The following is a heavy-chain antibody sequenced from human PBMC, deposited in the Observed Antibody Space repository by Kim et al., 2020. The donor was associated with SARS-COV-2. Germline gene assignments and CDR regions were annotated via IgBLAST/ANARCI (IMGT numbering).Heavy chain of an antibody. J-gene: IGHJ6*02. CDR1: GFTFSSYS. CDR3: AREVPYSSSWTELGYYYYYGMDV. Sequence: GGSLRLSCAASGFTFSSYSMNWVRQAPGKGLEWVSSISSSSSYIYYADSVKGRFTISRDNAKNSLYLQMNSLRAEDTAVYYCAREVPYSSSWTELGYYYYYGMDVWGQGTTVTVSS. CDR2: ISSSSSYI. V-gene: IGHV3-21*01. D-gene: IGHD6-13*01.